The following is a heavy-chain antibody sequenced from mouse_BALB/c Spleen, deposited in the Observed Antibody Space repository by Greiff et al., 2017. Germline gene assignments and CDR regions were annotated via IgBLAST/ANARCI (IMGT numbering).Heavy chain of an antibody. Sequence: VKLVESGAELARPGASVKLSCKASGYTFTSYWMQWVKQRPGQGLEWIGAIYPGDGDTRYTQKFKGKATLTADKSSSTAYMQLSSLASEDSAVYYCARYGDGGVAAMDYWGQGTSVTVSS. CDR3: ARYGDGGVAAMDY. CDR1: GYTFTSYW. CDR2: IYPGDGDT. J-gene: IGHJ4*01. V-gene: IGHV1-87*01. D-gene: IGHD2-13*01.